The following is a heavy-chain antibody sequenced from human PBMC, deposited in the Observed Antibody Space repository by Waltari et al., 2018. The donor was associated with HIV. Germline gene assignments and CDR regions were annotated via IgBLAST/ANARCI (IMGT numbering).Heavy chain of an antibody. Sequence: QVQLVQSGAEVKKPGASVKVSCKASGYTFPSYDINWLRQATGQGLGCMGWMNPNSVNTGYAQKFQGRVTMTRNTSISTAYMELSSLRSEDTAVYYCARGFTRYSSGWYGYWGQGTLVTVSS. CDR3: ARGFTRYSSGWYGY. CDR1: GYTFPSYD. V-gene: IGHV1-8*01. J-gene: IGHJ4*02. CDR2: MNPNSVNT. D-gene: IGHD6-19*01.